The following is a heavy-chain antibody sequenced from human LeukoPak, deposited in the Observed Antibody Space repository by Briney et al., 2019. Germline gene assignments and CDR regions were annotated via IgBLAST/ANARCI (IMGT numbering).Heavy chain of an antibody. D-gene: IGHD2-15*01. CDR3: ARGRGDIVVVVAATPNVGYYFDY. J-gene: IGHJ4*02. CDR2: INHSGST. Sequence: PGGSLRLSCAAPGFIFNSYEMNWVRQPPGKGLEWIGEINHSGSTNYNPSLKSRVTLSVDTSKNQFSLKLSSVTAADTAVYYCARGRGDIVVVVAATPNVGYYFDYWGQGTLVTVSS. V-gene: IGHV4-34*01. CDR1: GFIFNSYE.